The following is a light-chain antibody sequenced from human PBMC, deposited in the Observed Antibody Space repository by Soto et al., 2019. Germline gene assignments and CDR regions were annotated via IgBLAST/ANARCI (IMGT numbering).Light chain of an antibody. V-gene: IGLV1-40*01. CDR2: GNS. J-gene: IGLJ2*01. Sequence: QSVLTQPPSVSGAPGQRVTISCTGSSSNIGAGYDVHWYQQLPGTAPKLLIYGNSNRPSGVPDRFSGSKSGTSASLAITGLRAGDEADYYGQSYDSSLSGYVVFGGGTKLTVL. CDR1: SSNIGAGYD. CDR3: QSYDSSLSGYVV.